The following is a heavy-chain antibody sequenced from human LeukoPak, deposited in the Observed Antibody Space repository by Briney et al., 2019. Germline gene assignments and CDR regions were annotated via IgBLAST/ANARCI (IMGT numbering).Heavy chain of an antibody. CDR3: ARVPKASSGYYYAEGY. Sequence: ASVKVSCKASGGTFSSYAIGWVRQAPGQGLEWMGRIIPILGIANYAQKFQGRVTITADKSTSTAYMELSSLRSEDTAVYYCARVPKASSGYYYAEGYWGQGTLVTVSS. CDR2: IIPILGIA. CDR1: GGTFSSYA. J-gene: IGHJ4*02. D-gene: IGHD3-22*01. V-gene: IGHV1-69*04.